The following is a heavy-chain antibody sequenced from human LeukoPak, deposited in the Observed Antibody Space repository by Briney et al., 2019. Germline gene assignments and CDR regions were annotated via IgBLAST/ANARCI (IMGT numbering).Heavy chain of an antibody. D-gene: IGHD2-15*01. Sequence: GGSLRLSCAASGFTFDDYAMHWVRQAPGKGLEWVSGISWNSGSIGYADSVKGRFTISRDNAKNSLYLQMNSLRAEDTAVYYCATPGLGLGYCSGGSCYPVYYGMDVWGQGTTVTVSS. CDR2: ISWNSGSI. V-gene: IGHV3-9*01. J-gene: IGHJ6*02. CDR3: ATPGLGLGYCSGGSCYPVYYGMDV. CDR1: GFTFDDYA.